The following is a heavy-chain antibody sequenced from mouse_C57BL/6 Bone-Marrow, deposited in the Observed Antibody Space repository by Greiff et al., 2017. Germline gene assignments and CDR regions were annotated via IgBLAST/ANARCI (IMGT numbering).Heavy chain of an antibody. Sequence: EVKVVESGGGLVKPGGSLKLSCAASGFTFSSYAMSWVRQTPEKRLEWVATISDGGSYTYYPDNVKGRFTISRDNAKNTLYLQMSHLKSEDTAMYYCARGMYGGYWGQGTLVTVAA. CDR1: GFTFSSYA. V-gene: IGHV5-4*03. J-gene: IGHJ3*02. D-gene: IGHD2-10*02. CDR2: ISDGGSYT. CDR3: ARGMYGGY.